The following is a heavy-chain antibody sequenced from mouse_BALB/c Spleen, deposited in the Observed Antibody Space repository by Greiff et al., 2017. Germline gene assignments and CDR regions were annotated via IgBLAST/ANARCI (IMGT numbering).Heavy chain of an antibody. CDR2: ISSGGSYT. D-gene: IGHD2-2*01. CDR3: ASPYGYDVDY. J-gene: IGHJ4*01. V-gene: IGHV5-6*01. CDR1: GFTFSSYG. Sequence: EVKLMESGGDLVKPGGSLKLSCAASGFTFSSYGMSWVRQTPDKRLEWVATISSGGSYTYYPDSVKGRFTISRDNAKNTLYLQMSSLKSEDTAMYYCASPYGYDVDYWGQGNSVTVSS.